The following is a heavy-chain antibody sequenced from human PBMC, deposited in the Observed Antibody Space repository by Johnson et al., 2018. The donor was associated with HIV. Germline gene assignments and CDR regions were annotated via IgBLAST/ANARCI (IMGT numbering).Heavy chain of an antibody. Sequence: VQLVESGGGVVQPGTSLRLSCAASGFTFRNYAMHWVRQAPGKGLEWVAVISYDGSNKYYADSVKGRFTISRDNSKNTLSPQMNSLRAEDTAIYYCAKDPGKWSDFWSASDAFDVWGQGTMVTVSS. J-gene: IGHJ3*01. CDR2: ISYDGSNK. CDR1: GFTFRNYA. D-gene: IGHD3-3*01. V-gene: IGHV3-30*04. CDR3: AKDPGKWSDFWSASDAFDV.